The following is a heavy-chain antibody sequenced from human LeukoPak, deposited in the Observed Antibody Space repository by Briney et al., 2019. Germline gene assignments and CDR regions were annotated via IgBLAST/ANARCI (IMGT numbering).Heavy chain of an antibody. CDR2: INHSGST. CDR1: GGSFSGYY. J-gene: IGHJ4*02. D-gene: IGHD1-7*01. V-gene: IGHV4-34*01. CDR3: ARGRTGTTLYY. Sequence: SETLSLTCAVYGGSFSGYYWNWIRQPPGKGLEWIGEINHSGSTNYNPSLKSRVTISVDTSKNQFSLKLSSVTAADTAVYYCARGRTGTTLYYWGQGTLVTVSS.